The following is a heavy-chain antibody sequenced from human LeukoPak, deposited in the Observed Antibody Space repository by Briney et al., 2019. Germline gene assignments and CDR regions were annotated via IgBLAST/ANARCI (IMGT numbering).Heavy chain of an antibody. V-gene: IGHV4-30-4*01. CDR1: GGSISSGDYY. J-gene: IGHJ6*03. Sequence: PSQTLSPTCTVSGGSISSGDYYWSWIRQPPGKGLEWIGYIYYSGSTYYNPSLKSRVTISVDTSKNQFSLKLSSVTAADTAVYYCARSPIVRPNYGDYVGYYYYMDVWGKGTTVTVSS. D-gene: IGHD4-17*01. CDR3: ARSPIVRPNYGDYVGYYYYMDV. CDR2: IYYSGST.